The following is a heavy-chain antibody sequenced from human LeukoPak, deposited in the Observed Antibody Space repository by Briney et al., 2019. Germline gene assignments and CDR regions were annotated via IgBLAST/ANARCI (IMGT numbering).Heavy chain of an antibody. D-gene: IGHD2-2*01. V-gene: IGHV4-59*01. J-gene: IGHJ5*02. CDR3: ARERKIVVVPAAILVSWFDP. CDR2: IYYSGST. CDR1: GGSISSYY. Sequence: SETLSLTCTVSGGSISSYYWSWIRQPPGKGLEWIGYIYYSGSTNYNPSLKSRVTISVDTSKNQFSLKLSSVTAADTAVYYCARERKIVVVPAAILVSWFDPWGQGTLVTVSS.